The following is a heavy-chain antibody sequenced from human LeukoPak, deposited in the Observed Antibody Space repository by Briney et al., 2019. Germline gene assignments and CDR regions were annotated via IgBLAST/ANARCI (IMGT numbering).Heavy chain of an antibody. J-gene: IGHJ6*03. CDR2: IRYDGSNK. CDR1: GFTFSSYG. CDR3: AKETVLLLGYYMDV. V-gene: IGHV3-30*02. Sequence: PGGSLRLSCAASGFTFSSYGMHWVRQAPGKGLEWVAFIRYDGSNKYYADSVKGRFTISRDNSKNTLYLQMNSLRAEDTAVYYCAKETVLLLGYYMDVWGKGTTVTVSS. D-gene: IGHD2/OR15-2a*01.